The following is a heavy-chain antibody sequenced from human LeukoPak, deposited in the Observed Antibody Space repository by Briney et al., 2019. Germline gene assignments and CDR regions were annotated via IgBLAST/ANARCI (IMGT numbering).Heavy chain of an antibody. CDR3: ARETIDGYNLQGWFDP. CDR2: IYHSGST. V-gene: IGHV4-30-2*01. D-gene: IGHD5-24*01. Sequence: PSETLSLTCTVSGGSISSGGYYWSWIRQPPGKGLEWIGYIYHSGSTYYNPSLKSRVTISVDTSKNQFSLKLSSVTAADTAVYYCARETIDGYNLQGWFDPWGQGTLVTVSS. CDR1: GGSISSGGYY. J-gene: IGHJ5*02.